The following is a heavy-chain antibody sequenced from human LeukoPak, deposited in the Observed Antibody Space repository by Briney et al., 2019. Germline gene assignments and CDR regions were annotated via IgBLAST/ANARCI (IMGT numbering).Heavy chain of an antibody. Sequence: GGSLRLSCAASGFTFSSYWMNWVRQAPGKGLEWVANIKQDGSEKYYVDSVKGRFTISRDNAKNSLYLQMNSLRAADTAVYFCASYDSSGGHIDYWGQGTLVTVSS. CDR3: ASYDSSGGHIDY. J-gene: IGHJ4*02. D-gene: IGHD3-22*01. CDR1: GFTFSSYW. CDR2: IKQDGSEK. V-gene: IGHV3-7*02.